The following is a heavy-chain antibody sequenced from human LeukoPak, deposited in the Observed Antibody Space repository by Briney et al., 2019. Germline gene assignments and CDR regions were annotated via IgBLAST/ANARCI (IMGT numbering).Heavy chain of an antibody. CDR3: AKDEGQLAPARKAGAFDI. CDR1: GFTFSSYA. CDR2: ISGSGGST. Sequence: GGSLRLSCAASGFTFSSYAMSWVRQALGKGLEWVSAISGSGGSTYYADSVKGRFTISRDNSKNTLYLQMNSLRAEDTAVYYCAKDEGQLAPARKAGAFDIWGQGTMVTVSS. J-gene: IGHJ3*02. V-gene: IGHV3-23*01. D-gene: IGHD6-13*01.